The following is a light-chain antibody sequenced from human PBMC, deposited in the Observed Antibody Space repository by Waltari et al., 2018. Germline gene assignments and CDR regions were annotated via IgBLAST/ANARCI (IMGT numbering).Light chain of an antibody. CDR3: QQTYNRPRT. V-gene: IGKV1-39*01. Sequence: DIQMTQSPSSLSASVGDRVTITCRASQIITTDLNGYQQKPGKAAKVLIYAASSLQTGVPSRFIGSGSGTDFTLTINSLQPEDFATYYCQQTYNRPRTFGQGTKVEIK. J-gene: IGKJ1*01. CDR1: QIITTD. CDR2: AAS.